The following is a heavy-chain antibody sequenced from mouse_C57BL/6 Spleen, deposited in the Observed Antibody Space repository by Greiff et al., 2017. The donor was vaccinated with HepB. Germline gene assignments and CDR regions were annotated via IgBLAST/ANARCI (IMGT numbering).Heavy chain of an antibody. CDR3: VRVNYGSSYGWYFDV. CDR1: GFTFNTYA. D-gene: IGHD1-1*01. Sequence: EVQLVESGGGLVQPKGSLKLSCAASGFTFNTYAMHWVRQAPGKGLEWVARIRSKSSNYAAYYADSVKDRFTISRDDSQSMLYLQMNNLKTEDTAMYYCVRVNYGSSYGWYFDVWGTGTTVTVSS. J-gene: IGHJ1*03. CDR2: IRSKSSNYAA. V-gene: IGHV10-3*01.